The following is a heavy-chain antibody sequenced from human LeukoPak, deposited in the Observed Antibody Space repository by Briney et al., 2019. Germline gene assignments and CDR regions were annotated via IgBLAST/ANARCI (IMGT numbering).Heavy chain of an antibody. J-gene: IGHJ4*02. D-gene: IGHD6-13*01. V-gene: IGHV3-30*02. CDR1: GFTFSSYA. Sequence: GGSLRLSCAASGFTFSSYAMSWVRQAPGKGLEWVAFIRYDGSNKYYADSVKGRFTISRDNSKNTLYLQMNSLRAEDTAVYYCAAQQLDDYWGQGTLVTVSS. CDR2: IRYDGSNK. CDR3: AAQQLDDY.